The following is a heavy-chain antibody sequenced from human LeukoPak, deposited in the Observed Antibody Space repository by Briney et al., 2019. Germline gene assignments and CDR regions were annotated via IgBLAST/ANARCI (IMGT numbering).Heavy chain of an antibody. CDR2: IKRKTDGGTT. D-gene: IGHD3-9*01. Sequence: KTGGSLRLSCAASGFTFSNAWMSWVRQAPGKGLEWVGRIKRKTDGGTTDYAAPVKDRFTISRDDSKNTLYLQMNSPKTEDTAVYYCTTDRIYDILTGYYTTDYWGQGTLVTVSS. CDR1: GFTFSNAW. V-gene: IGHV3-15*01. J-gene: IGHJ4*02. CDR3: TTDRIYDILTGYYTTDY.